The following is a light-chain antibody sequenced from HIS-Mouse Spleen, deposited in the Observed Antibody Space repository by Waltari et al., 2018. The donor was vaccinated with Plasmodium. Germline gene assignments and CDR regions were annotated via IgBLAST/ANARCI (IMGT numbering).Light chain of an antibody. CDR2: DNN. V-gene: IGLV1-51*01. J-gene: IGLJ2*01. CDR1: SSNIGNNY. Sequence: QSVLTQPPSVSAAPGQKATISCSGSSSNIGNNYVSWYQQLPGTAPKLLIYDNNTLPSGIPDRFSGSKSGTSATLGITGLQTGDEADYYCGTWDSSLSAGVFGGGTKLTVL. CDR3: GTWDSSLSAGV.